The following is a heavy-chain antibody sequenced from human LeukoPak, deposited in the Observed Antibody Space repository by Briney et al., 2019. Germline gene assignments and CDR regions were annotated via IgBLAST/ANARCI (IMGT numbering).Heavy chain of an antibody. J-gene: IGHJ4*02. Sequence: GGSLRLSCAASGFTFSSYEMNWVRQAPGEGLGWVSYISSSGSTIYYADSVKGRFTISRDNAKNSLYLQMNSLRAEDTAVYYCARALWAVAGRGDYFDYWGQGTLVTVSS. D-gene: IGHD6-19*01. V-gene: IGHV3-48*03. CDR3: ARALWAVAGRGDYFDY. CDR2: ISSSGSTI. CDR1: GFTFSSYE.